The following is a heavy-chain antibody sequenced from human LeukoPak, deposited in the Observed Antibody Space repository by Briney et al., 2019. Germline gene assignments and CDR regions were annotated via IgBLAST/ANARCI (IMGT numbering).Heavy chain of an antibody. V-gene: IGHV4-34*01. J-gene: IGHJ4*02. D-gene: IGHD1-1*01. CDR2: INHSGST. CDR1: GGSLSGYY. CDR3: ARGVLDSLGTGCDY. Sequence: SETLSLTCAVYGGSLSGYYWSWIRQPPGKGLEWIGEINHSGSTNYNPSLKSRVTISVDTSKNQFSLKLTSVTAADTAVYYCARGVLDSLGTGCDYWGQGTLVTVSS.